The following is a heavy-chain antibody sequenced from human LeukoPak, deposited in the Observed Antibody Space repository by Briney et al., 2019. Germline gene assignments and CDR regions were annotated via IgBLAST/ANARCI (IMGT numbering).Heavy chain of an antibody. V-gene: IGHV3-23*01. CDR1: GFTFSSYA. CDR2: ISGSGGST. J-gene: IGHJ5*02. CDR3: AKRPGYSYGQYNWFDP. D-gene: IGHD5-18*01. Sequence: GGSLRLSCAASGFTFSSYAMSWVRQAPGKGLEWVSAISGSGGSTYYADSVKGRFTISRDNSKNTLYLQMNSLRAEDTAVYYCAKRPGYSYGQYNWFDPWGQGTLVTVSS.